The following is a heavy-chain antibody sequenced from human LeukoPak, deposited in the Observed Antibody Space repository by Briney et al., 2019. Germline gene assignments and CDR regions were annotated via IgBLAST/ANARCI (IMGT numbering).Heavy chain of an antibody. CDR1: GGTFRNYA. Sequence: PVKVSCKASGGTFRNYALSWVRQAPGQGLEWMGGLIPLFGRAEYAQKFQGRVTIIADEATNTAYLELSSLTSDDTAIYYCASPKENNDYYFDYWGQGTLVTVST. J-gene: IGHJ4*02. CDR3: ASPKENNDYYFDY. CDR2: LIPLFGRA. D-gene: IGHD1/OR15-1a*01. V-gene: IGHV1-69*13.